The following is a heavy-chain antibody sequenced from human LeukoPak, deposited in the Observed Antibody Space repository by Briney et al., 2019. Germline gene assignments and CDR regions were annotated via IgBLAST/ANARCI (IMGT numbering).Heavy chain of an antibody. Sequence: GGSLRLSCAASGFTFSSYAMHWVRQAPGKGLEWVAVISYDGSNKYYADSVKGRFTISRDNSKNTLYLQMNSLRAEDTAVYYCARDEVQLVHFDYWGQGTLVTVSS. CDR1: GFTFSSYA. CDR2: ISYDGSNK. CDR3: ARDEVQLVHFDY. V-gene: IGHV3-30-3*01. J-gene: IGHJ4*02. D-gene: IGHD6-13*01.